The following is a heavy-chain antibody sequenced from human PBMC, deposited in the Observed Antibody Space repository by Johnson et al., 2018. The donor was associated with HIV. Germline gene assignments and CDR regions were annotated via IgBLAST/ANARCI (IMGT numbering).Heavy chain of an antibody. Sequence: VQLVESGGGLVQPRGSLRLSCAASGITVSSNYMNWVRQAPGKGLEWVSGINWYGDSTAYADSVKGRFTVSRDNSKNTLYLQMNSLRAEDTAVYYCARVSKYYDSIRGAFDIWGQGTMVTVSS. J-gene: IGHJ3*02. D-gene: IGHD3-22*01. CDR2: INWYGDST. CDR1: GITVSSNY. CDR3: ARVSKYYDSIRGAFDI. V-gene: IGHV3-66*02.